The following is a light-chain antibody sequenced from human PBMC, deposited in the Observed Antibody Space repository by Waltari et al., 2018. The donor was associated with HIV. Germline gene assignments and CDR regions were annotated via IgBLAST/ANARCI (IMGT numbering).Light chain of an antibody. CDR1: KIDIGRYDY. CDR2: HVC. Sequence: QSALTQPPSVSGSPGQSVVISCSGRKIDIGRYDYVPWYQHFPGKAPKLILFHVCKRPSARSPRFPVSKSGTTASLNISARHIDDEADYFFTSSSSSSTLYVFGTETRLTVL. J-gene: IGLJ1*01. V-gene: IGLV2-14*03. CDR3: TSSSSSSTLYV.